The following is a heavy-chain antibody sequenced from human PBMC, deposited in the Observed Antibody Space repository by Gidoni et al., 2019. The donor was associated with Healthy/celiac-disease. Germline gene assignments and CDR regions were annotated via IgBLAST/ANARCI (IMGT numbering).Heavy chain of an antibody. Sequence: EVQLLESGGGLVQPGGSLRLSCAASGFTFSSYAMSWVRQAPGKGLEWVSAISGSGGSTYYADSVKGRFTISRDNSKNTLYLQMNSLRAEDTAVYYCANPGVTGTRGLELFTFDIWGQGTMVTVSS. V-gene: IGHV3-23*01. CDR2: ISGSGGST. CDR1: GFTFSSYA. CDR3: ANPGVTGTRGLELFTFDI. J-gene: IGHJ3*02. D-gene: IGHD1-7*01.